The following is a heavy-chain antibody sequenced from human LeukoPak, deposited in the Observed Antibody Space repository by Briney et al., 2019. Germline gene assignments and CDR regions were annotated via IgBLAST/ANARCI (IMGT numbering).Heavy chain of an antibody. J-gene: IGHJ6*03. Sequence: GGSRRLSCAASGFTFSSYGMHWVRQAPGKGLEWVAVIWYDGSNKYYADSVKGRFTISRDNSKNTLYLQMNSLRAEDTAVYYCAKAMVRGAAVGYYYIDVWGKGTTVTVSS. D-gene: IGHD3-10*01. CDR3: AKAMVRGAAVGYYYIDV. CDR2: IWYDGSNK. V-gene: IGHV3-33*06. CDR1: GFTFSSYG.